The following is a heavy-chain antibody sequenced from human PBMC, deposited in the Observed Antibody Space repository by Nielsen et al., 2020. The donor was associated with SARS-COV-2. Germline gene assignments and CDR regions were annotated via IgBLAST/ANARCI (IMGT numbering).Heavy chain of an antibody. V-gene: IGHV5-51*01. Sequence: GESLKISCEGSGYSFISYWIGWVRQTPGKGLEWMGIIYPGDSDTKYSPSFQGQVTISADRSISTSYLQWRSLKAADTAMYYCARLNGIVGAQFFFDSWGQGTLVTVSS. D-gene: IGHD1-26*01. CDR3: ARLNGIVGAQFFFDS. CDR1: GYSFISYW. CDR2: IYPGDSDT. J-gene: IGHJ4*02.